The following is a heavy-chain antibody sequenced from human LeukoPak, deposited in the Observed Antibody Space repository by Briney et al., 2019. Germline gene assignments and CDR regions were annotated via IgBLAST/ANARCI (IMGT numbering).Heavy chain of an antibody. Sequence: ASVKVSCKASGYTFTGYYMHWVRQAPGQGLEWMGWINPNSGGTNYAQKFQGRVTMTRDTSISTAYMELSRLRSDDTAVYYCAREWFGEPYYLDYWGQGTLVTVSS. CDR3: AREWFGEPYYLDY. CDR1: GYTFTGYY. CDR2: INPNSGGT. V-gene: IGHV1-2*02. D-gene: IGHD3-10*01. J-gene: IGHJ4*02.